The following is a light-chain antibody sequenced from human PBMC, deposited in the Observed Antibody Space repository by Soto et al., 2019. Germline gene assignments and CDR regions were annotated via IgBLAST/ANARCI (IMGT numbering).Light chain of an antibody. CDR1: QNVTSNY. J-gene: IGKJ1*01. Sequence: EIILTQSPDTLSLSPGEKAKLSCRASQNVTSNYLTWYQQKTGQAPRLPIYGASSRATGIPDRFSGSGSGTDFSLTISRLEPEDFAVYYCQQYGNSPRGTFGQGTKVDIK. V-gene: IGKV3-20*01. CDR2: GAS. CDR3: QQYGNSPRGT.